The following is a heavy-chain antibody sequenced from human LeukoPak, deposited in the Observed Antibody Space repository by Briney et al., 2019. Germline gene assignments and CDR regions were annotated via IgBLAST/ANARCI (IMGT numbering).Heavy chain of an antibody. V-gene: IGHV3-23*01. J-gene: IGHJ3*02. Sequence: GGSLRLSCAASGFTFSTYAMSWVRQAPGKGLEWVSGISGSGGSTNYADSVKGRFTISRDNSKNTLYLQMNSLRAEDTAVYYCAKGVRGVIITAFEIWGQGTMGTVSS. CDR1: GFTFSTYA. CDR2: ISGSGGST. CDR3: AKGVRGVIITAFEI. D-gene: IGHD3-10*01.